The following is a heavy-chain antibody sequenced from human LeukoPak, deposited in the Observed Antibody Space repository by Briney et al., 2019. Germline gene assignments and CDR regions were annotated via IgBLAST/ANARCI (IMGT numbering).Heavy chain of an antibody. CDR3: AREENGQNYFDY. Sequence: GASVKVSCKASGYTLTSYDINWVRQATGQGLEWMGWMNPNSGRTGYAQNFQGRITITRNTSISTAYMELSSLRSEDTAVYYCAREENGQNYFDYWGQGTLVTVSS. V-gene: IGHV1-8*01. CDR2: MNPNSGRT. D-gene: IGHD2-8*01. J-gene: IGHJ4*02. CDR1: GYTLTSYD.